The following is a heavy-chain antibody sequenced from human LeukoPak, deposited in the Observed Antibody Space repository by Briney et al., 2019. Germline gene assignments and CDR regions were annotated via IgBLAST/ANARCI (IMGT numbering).Heavy chain of an antibody. CDR3: ARDRVGATTNFDY. D-gene: IGHD1-26*01. J-gene: IGHJ4*02. Sequence: GGSLRLSCAASGFTFSSYAVSWVRQAPGKGLEWVSAISGSGGSTYYADSVKGRFTISRDNSKNTLYLQMNSLRAEDTAVYYCARDRVGATTNFDYWGQGTLVTVSS. CDR2: ISGSGGST. V-gene: IGHV3-23*01. CDR1: GFTFSSYA.